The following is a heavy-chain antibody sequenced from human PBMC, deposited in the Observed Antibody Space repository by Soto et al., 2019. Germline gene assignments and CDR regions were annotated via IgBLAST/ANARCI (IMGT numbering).Heavy chain of an antibody. V-gene: IGHV3-7*01. J-gene: IGHJ4*02. D-gene: IGHD3-3*01. Sequence: EVQLVASGGGLVQPGGSLRLSCAASGFTFSSYWMSWVRQAPGKGLEWVANIKQDGSEKYYVDSVKGRFTISRDNAKNSLYLQMNSLRAEDTAVYYCAKHRGRSDPCKLDYWGQGTLVTVSS. CDR3: AKHRGRSDPCKLDY. CDR2: IKQDGSEK. CDR1: GFTFSSYW.